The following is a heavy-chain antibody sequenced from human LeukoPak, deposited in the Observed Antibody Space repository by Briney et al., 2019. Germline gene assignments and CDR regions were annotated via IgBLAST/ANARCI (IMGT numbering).Heavy chain of an antibody. Sequence: GASVKVSCKASGYTFTSYYMHWVRQAPGQGLEWMGIINPSGGSTSYAQKFQGRVTMTRDTATSTVYMELSSLRSEDTAVYYCARGTYYYDSSGYYWADGSIPFLEYWGQGTLVTVSS. CDR3: ARGTYYYDSSGYYWADGSIPFLEY. CDR1: GYTFTSYY. V-gene: IGHV1-46*01. J-gene: IGHJ4*02. D-gene: IGHD3-22*01. CDR2: INPSGGST.